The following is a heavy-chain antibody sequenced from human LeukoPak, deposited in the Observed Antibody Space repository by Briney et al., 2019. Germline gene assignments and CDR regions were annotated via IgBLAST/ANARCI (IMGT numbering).Heavy chain of an antibody. Sequence: GGSLRLSCAASGFTFSDYYMSWIRQAPGKGLEWISYISSSGSTIYYADSVKGRFTISRDNAKHSLYLQINSLRAEDTAVYYCARYSGTLRAFDYWGQGTLVTVSS. CDR2: ISSSGSTI. D-gene: IGHD1-26*01. V-gene: IGHV3-11*01. J-gene: IGHJ4*02. CDR3: ARYSGTLRAFDY. CDR1: GFTFSDYY.